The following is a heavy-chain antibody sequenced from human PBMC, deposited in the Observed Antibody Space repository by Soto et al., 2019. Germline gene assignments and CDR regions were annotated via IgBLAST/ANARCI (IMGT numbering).Heavy chain of an antibody. J-gene: IGHJ5*02. CDR2: IYYSGST. V-gene: IGHV4-30-4*01. Sequence: PSETLSLTCTVSGGSISSGDYYWSWIRQPPGKGLEWIGYIYYSGSTYYNPSLKSRVKISVDTSKKKISMKLSSVTAADTAVKYCSRVELAAAGTAGWFDPWGQGTLVTVSS. CDR3: SRVELAAAGTAGWFDP. D-gene: IGHD6-13*01. CDR1: GGSISSGDYY.